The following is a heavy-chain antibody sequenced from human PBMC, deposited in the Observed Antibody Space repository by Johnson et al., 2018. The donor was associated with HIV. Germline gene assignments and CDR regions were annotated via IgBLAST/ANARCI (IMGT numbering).Heavy chain of an antibody. V-gene: IGHV3-30-3*01. CDR2: ISYDGSNR. Sequence: QVQLVESGGGVVQPGRSLRLSCAASGFTFSSFAMHWVRQAPDKGLEWVAVISYDGSNRYYRDSVKGRLTISRDNSKNTLYLQMNSLRTEDTGVYYCARGPDGRTFGNDAFDIWGQGTMVTVSS. CDR3: ARGPDGRTFGNDAFDI. D-gene: IGHD2/OR15-2a*01. CDR1: GFTFSSFA. J-gene: IGHJ3*02.